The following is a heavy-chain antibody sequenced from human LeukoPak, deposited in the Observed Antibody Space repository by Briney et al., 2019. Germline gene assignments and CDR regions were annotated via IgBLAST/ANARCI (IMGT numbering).Heavy chain of an antibody. CDR1: GFTFSSCG. CDR3: ARGFSGG. CDR2: ISYDGSNK. V-gene: IGHV3-30*19. D-gene: IGHD2-15*01. J-gene: IGHJ4*02. Sequence: GGSLRLSCAASGFTFSSCGMHWVRQAPGKGLEWVAVISYDGSNKYYADSVKGRFTISRDNSKNTLYLQMNSLRAEDTAVYYCARGFSGGWGQGTLVTVSS.